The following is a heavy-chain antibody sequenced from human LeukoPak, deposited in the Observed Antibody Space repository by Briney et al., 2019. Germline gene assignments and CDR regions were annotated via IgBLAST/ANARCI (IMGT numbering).Heavy chain of an antibody. J-gene: IGHJ3*02. CDR1: GGSISSGSYY. CDR2: IYTSGST. CDR3: ARDPRDRYSYGRAFDI. V-gene: IGHV4-61*02. D-gene: IGHD5-18*01. Sequence: SETLSLTCTVSGGSISSGSYYWSWIRQPAGKGLEWIGRIYTSGSTNYNPSLKSRVTISVDTSKNQFSLKLSSVTAADTAVYYCARDPRDRYSYGRAFDIWGQGTMVTVSS.